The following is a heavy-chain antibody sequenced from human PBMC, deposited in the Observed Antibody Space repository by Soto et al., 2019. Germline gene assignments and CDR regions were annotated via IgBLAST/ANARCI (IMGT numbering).Heavy chain of an antibody. V-gene: IGHV1-18*01. D-gene: IGHD5-12*01. CDR2: ISPYSGNT. CDR3: GMVDNFGTPTPPDV. Sequence: QVQLVQSGDEVRKHGSSVKVSCKASGYIFVNYGIASARQAPGQGLVWMGWISPYSGNTHYASKVQGRLTMTTDTATSTVYMDLGTLTSDDPAVYYCGMVDNFGTPTPPDVWGQGTTVTVSS. CDR1: GYIFVNYG. J-gene: IGHJ6*02.